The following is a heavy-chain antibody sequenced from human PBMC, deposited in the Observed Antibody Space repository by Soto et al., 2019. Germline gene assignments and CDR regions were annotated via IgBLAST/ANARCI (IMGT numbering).Heavy chain of an antibody. J-gene: IGHJ4*01. CDR2: LYTGTDT. V-gene: IGHV3-53*01. CDR3: AISCYTDTYPGNLLDY. D-gene: IGHD2-2*02. CDR1: GYTVSSTY. Sequence: QTGGSPKLCCAASGYTVSSTYLTWVRQAPGKGLEWVAILYTGTDTVYADSVKGRFTISRDSSKNTFYLQMNSLRAEDTAMYFCAISCYTDTYPGNLLDYCAQGSPVPVSS.